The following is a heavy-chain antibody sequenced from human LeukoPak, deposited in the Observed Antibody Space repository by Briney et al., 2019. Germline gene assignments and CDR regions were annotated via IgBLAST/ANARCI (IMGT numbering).Heavy chain of an antibody. CDR2: FDPEDGET. V-gene: IGHV1-24*01. CDR1: GYTLTELS. J-gene: IGHJ4*02. CDR3: ATYCSGGSCYSNYYFDY. D-gene: IGHD2-15*01. Sequence: ASVTVSCKVSGYTLTELSMHWVRQAPGKGLEWMGGFDPEDGETIYAQKFQGRVTMTEDTSTDTAYMELSSLRSEDTAVYYCATYCSGGSCYSNYYFDYWGQGTLVTVSS.